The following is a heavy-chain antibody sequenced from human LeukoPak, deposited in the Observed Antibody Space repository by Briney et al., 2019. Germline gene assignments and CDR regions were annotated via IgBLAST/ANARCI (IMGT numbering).Heavy chain of an antibody. CDR1: GGSFSGYC. V-gene: IGHV4-34*01. Sequence: SETLSLTCAVYGGSFSGYCWSWIRQPPGKGLEWIGEINHSGSTNYNPSLKSRVTISVDTSKNQFSLKLSSVTAADTAVYYCARRVVAAASIDYWGQGTQVTVSS. D-gene: IGHD2-15*01. J-gene: IGHJ4*02. CDR2: INHSGST. CDR3: ARRVVAAASIDY.